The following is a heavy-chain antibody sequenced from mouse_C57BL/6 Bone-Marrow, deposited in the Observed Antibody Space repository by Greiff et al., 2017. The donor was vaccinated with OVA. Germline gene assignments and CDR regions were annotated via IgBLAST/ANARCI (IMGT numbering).Heavy chain of an antibody. Sequence: VKLVESGAELARPGASVKLSCKASGYTFTSYGISWVKQRTGQGLEWIGEIYPRSGNTYYNEKFKGKATLTADKSSSTAYMKLRSLTSEVSAVYICARALAYWGQGTLVTVSA. CDR2: IYPRSGNT. V-gene: IGHV1-81*01. CDR3: ARALAY. J-gene: IGHJ3*01. CDR1: GYTFTSYG.